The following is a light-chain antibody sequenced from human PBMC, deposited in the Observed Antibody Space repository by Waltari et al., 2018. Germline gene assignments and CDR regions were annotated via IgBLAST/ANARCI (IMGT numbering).Light chain of an antibody. J-gene: IGKJ4*01. CDR1: QSLLPSDGNTY. V-gene: IGKV2-30*02. Sequence: DVVMTQTPLYLAVTPGQSASISCRSSQSLLPSDGNTYVGWFHQRPGQSPRRLFYNVSFRDSGVPDRITASGSDTDFSLEISRVEAEDVGHYYCMQGTHWPPLTFGGGTKVEI. CDR3: MQGTHWPPLT. CDR2: NVS.